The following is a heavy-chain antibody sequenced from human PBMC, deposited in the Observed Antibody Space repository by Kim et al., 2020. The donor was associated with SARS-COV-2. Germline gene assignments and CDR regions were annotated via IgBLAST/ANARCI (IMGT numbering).Heavy chain of an antibody. Sequence: GGSLRLSCAASGFTFSSYAMSWVRQAPGKGLEWVSAISGSGGSTYYADSVKGRFTISRDNSKNTLYLQMNSLRAEDTAVYYCAKFPNQDGYNSGSWGFDYWGQGTLVTVSS. CDR3: AKFPNQDGYNSGSWGFDY. D-gene: IGHD5-12*01. J-gene: IGHJ4*02. V-gene: IGHV3-23*01. CDR2: ISGSGGST. CDR1: GFTFSSYA.